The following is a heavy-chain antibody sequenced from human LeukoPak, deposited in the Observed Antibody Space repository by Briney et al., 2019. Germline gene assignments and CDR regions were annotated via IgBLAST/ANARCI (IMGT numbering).Heavy chain of an antibody. CDR3: ARHVDY. CDR2: IYYSGST. Sequence: SETLSLICTVSGGSISSYYWSWIRQPPGKGLEWIGYIYYSGSTNYNPSLKSRVTISVDTSKNQFSLKLSSVTAADTAVYYCARHVDYWGQGTLVTVSS. V-gene: IGHV4-59*08. CDR1: GGSISSYY. J-gene: IGHJ4*02.